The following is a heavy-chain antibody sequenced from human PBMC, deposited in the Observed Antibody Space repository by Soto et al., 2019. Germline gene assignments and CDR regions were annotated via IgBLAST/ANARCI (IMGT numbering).Heavy chain of an antibody. CDR2: IRPDGSNR. V-gene: IGHV3-33*01. Sequence: QVQLVESGGGVVQPGWSLRLSCVTSGFTFSDYAMHWVRQAPGKGLEWVAVIRPDGSNRYYADSVKGRFTISRDISKNTLYLQMSSLRADDTAVYFCARVGRPQHLLTGFXXWGQGTLVTVSS. J-gene: IGHJ5*02. CDR1: GFTFSDYA. D-gene: IGHD3-16*01. CDR3: ARVGRPQHLLTGFXX.